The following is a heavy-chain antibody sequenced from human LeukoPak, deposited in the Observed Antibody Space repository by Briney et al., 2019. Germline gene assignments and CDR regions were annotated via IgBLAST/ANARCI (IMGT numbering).Heavy chain of an antibody. CDR3: ARQAPRGELTSKGFDY. V-gene: IGHV4-39*01. D-gene: IGHD1-26*01. CDR2: IYYSGST. J-gene: IGHJ4*02. CDR1: GGSISSSSYY. Sequence: TSETLSLTCTVSGGSISSSSYYWGWIRQPPGKGLEWIGSIYYSGSTYYNPSLKSRVTISVDTSKNQFSLKLSSVTAADTAVYYCARQAPRGELTSKGFDYWGQGTLVTVSS.